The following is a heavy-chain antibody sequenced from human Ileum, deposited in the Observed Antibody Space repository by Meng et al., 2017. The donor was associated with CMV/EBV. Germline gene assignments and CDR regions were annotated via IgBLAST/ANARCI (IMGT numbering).Heavy chain of an antibody. CDR1: GFIFSDYW. Sequence: SCEASGFIFSDYWMTWVRQAPGKGLEWVANINKDESEKNYVGSVKGRFTISRDNAKNSLYLQVNSLRVEDMAVYYCVRDSRREYLFDYWGQGTLVTVSS. D-gene: IGHD2-2*01. J-gene: IGHJ4*02. V-gene: IGHV3-7*01. CDR2: INKDESEK. CDR3: VRDSRREYLFDY.